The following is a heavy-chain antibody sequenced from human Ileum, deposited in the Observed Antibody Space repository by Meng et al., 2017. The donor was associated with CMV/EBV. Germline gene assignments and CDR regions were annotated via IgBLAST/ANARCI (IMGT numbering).Heavy chain of an antibody. Sequence: SGPTLVKPTQTLTLTCTFSGFSLSARGTCVSWVRQPPGKALEWLALIGWDGDKYDNTFLKTRLSISKDTSKNEVVLTMTNMDPVDTATYYCARIHGPSGYYDFDYWGQGTLVTVSS. CDR2: IGWDGDK. D-gene: IGHD5-12*01. CDR1: GFSLSARGTC. J-gene: IGHJ4*02. CDR3: ARIHGPSGYYDFDY. V-gene: IGHV2-70*20.